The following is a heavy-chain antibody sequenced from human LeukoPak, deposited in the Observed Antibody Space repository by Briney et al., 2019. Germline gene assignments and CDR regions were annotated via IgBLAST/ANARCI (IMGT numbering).Heavy chain of an antibody. CDR1: TFTFSSYT. J-gene: IGHJ3*02. V-gene: IGHV3-21*01. D-gene: IGHD3-16*02. CDR2: ISSSGSYI. CDR3: ARASYHDWGGYCWDSFDN. Sequence: GGSLRLSCAASTFTFSSYTMNWVRQAPGTGLEWVSSISSSGSYIYYADSLKGRFTVSRDNARKSLYLQMNSLRAEDTAVYYCARASYHDWGGYCWDSFDNWGHGTMVTVTS.